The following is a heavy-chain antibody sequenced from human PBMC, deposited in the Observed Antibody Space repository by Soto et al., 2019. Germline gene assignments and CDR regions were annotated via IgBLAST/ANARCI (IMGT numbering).Heavy chain of an antibody. Sequence: GGSLRLSCAASGFTFSDYAMSWVRQAPGKGLEWVSTINNGANTYYADSVKGRFSVSRDNSKSTLYLQMGSLRAEDTAVYYCAVRWVSTGNYGMDVWGQGTTVTVSS. CDR1: GFTFSDYA. J-gene: IGHJ6*02. CDR2: INNGANT. CDR3: AVRWVSTGNYGMDV. V-gene: IGHV3-23*01. D-gene: IGHD3-10*01.